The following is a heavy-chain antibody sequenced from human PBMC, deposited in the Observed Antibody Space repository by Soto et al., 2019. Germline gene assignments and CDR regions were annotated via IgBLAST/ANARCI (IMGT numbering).Heavy chain of an antibody. V-gene: IGHV3-64D*06. J-gene: IGHJ5*02. D-gene: IGHD3-22*01. Sequence: GGSLRLSCSASGFTFSSYARHWVRQAPGKGLEYVSAISSNGGSTYYADSVKGRFTISRDNSKNTLYLQMSSLRAEDTAVYYCVKEGYYYDSSGYYYGWFDPWGQGTLVTVS. CDR3: VKEGYYYDSSGYYYGWFDP. CDR1: GFTFSSYA. CDR2: ISSNGGST.